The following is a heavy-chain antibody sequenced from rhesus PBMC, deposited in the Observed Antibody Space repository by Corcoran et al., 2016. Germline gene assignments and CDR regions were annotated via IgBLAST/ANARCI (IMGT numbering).Heavy chain of an antibody. Sequence: QLQLQESGPGLVKPSETLSLTCAVSGGSISGYYWSWIRQPPGKGLEWIGNIDVNIAGTNYNPSLKSRVTISKDTSKNQFSLKLSSVTAADTAVYYCARLSTVTTHFDYWGQGVLVTVSS. J-gene: IGHJ4*01. CDR3: ARLSTVTTHFDY. CDR2: IDVNIAGT. CDR1: GGSISGYY. V-gene: IGHV4-81*01. D-gene: IGHD4-23*01.